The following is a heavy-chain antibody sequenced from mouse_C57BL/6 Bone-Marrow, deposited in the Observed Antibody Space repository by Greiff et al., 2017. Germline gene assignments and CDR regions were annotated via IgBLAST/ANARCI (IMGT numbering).Heavy chain of an antibody. J-gene: IGHJ2*01. D-gene: IGHD4-1*01. CDR2: IDPENGDT. CDR3: TTNWALNFDY. V-gene: IGHV14-4*01. CDR1: GFNIKDDY. Sequence: EVQLQQSGAELVRPGASVKLSCTASGFNIKDDYMHWVKQRPEQGLEWIGWIDPENGDTEYASKFQGKATITADTSSNTAYLQLSSLTSEDTAVYYCTTNWALNFDYWGQGPTLTVSS.